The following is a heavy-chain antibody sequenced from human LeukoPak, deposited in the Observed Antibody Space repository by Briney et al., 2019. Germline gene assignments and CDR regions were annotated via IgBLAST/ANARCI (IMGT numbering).Heavy chain of an antibody. Sequence: ASVKVSCKASGYTFPSYFMHWVRQAPGQGLEWMGIINPTGGSTTYAQKFQGRVTMTRDTSTSTVYMELSSLRSEDTAVYYCAREAAAGPKDFDYWGQGTLVTVSS. J-gene: IGHJ4*02. CDR2: INPTGGST. CDR3: AREAAAGPKDFDY. V-gene: IGHV1-46*01. D-gene: IGHD6-13*01. CDR1: GYTFPSYF.